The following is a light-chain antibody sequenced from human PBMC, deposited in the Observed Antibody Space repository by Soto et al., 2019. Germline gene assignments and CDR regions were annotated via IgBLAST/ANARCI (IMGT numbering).Light chain of an antibody. V-gene: IGLV2-11*01. J-gene: IGLJ1*01. Sequence: QYALTQPRSVSGSPGQSVTISCHGNSSDVGGYNYVSWYQQHPGKAPKVMIYDVSERPSGVPDRFSGSKSGNTASLTISGLQAEDEADYYCCSYAGSPRYVLGTGTKLTVL. CDR2: DVS. CDR1: SSDVGGYNY. CDR3: CSYAGSPRYV.